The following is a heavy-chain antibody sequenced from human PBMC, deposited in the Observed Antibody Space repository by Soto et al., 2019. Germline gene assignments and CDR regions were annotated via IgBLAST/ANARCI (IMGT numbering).Heavy chain of an antibody. CDR3: TRGRVAYSGYDPLDY. J-gene: IGHJ4*02. D-gene: IGHD5-12*01. V-gene: IGHV3-74*01. CDR2: VKSDGSSK. Sequence: ASLRLFCAASGFTFSDYCMHWVRQAPGKGLVWVSRVKSDGSSKNYADSVKGRFTISRDNAKNTLFLQMNSLRAEDTAVYYCTRGRVAYSGYDPLDYWGQRTLVTLSS. CDR1: GFTFSDYC.